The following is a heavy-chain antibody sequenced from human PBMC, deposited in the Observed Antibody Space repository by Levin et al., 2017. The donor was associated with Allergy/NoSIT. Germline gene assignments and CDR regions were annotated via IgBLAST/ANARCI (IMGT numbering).Heavy chain of an antibody. Sequence: KSSETLSLTCTVSGDSINSKNYHWGWVRQPPGKGLEWIGSIYYSGSTYYSSSLKSRVTISIDTSKNQFSLNLNSVTAADTGIYYCVSSPSSGLQWSSPYDFWGQGTLVTVSS. CDR2: IYYSGST. J-gene: IGHJ4*02. V-gene: IGHV4-39*01. D-gene: IGHD3-3*01. CDR1: GDSINSKNYH. CDR3: VSSPSSGLQWSSPYDF.